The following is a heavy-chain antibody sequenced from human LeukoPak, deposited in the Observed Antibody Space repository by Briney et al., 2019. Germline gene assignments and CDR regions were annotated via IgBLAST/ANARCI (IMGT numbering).Heavy chain of an antibody. J-gene: IGHJ4*02. CDR3: ARTLTQLFTDHYGSGSPGSY. CDR2: ISAYNGNT. Sequence: ASVRVSCKASGYTFTSYGINWVRQAPGQGLEWMGWISAYNGNTNYAQKLQGRVTMTTDTSTSTAYMELRSLRSDDTAVYYCARTLTQLFTDHYGSGSPGSYWGQGTLVTVSS. D-gene: IGHD3-10*01. CDR1: GYTFTSYG. V-gene: IGHV1-18*01.